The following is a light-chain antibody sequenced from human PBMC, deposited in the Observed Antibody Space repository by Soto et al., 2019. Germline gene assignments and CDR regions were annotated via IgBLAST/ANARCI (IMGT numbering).Light chain of an antibody. CDR3: QQYNRYAVT. J-gene: IGKJ1*01. V-gene: IGKV1-5*01. CDR2: GAS. Sequence: DIQMTQSPSTLSASVGDRVTIACRASQSASTFLAWYQQKPGQAPKLLIYGASTIQSGVPSRFSASGSGTEFALTISGLQPDDFAVYYCQQYNRYAVTFGQGTKVDI. CDR1: QSASTF.